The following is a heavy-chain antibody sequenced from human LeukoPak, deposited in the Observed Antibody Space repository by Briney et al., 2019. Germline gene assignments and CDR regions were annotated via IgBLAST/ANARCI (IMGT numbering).Heavy chain of an antibody. J-gene: IGHJ3*02. Sequence: GAAVNVRCTASGHTFTSYYFHWVRQPPGQGLEWMGIIDPRGCGASSAKNFQGRVTMTRYTSTSTVYMELSSLRSDDTAVFYCARDSFDIWGQGTMVTVSS. CDR1: GHTFTSYY. CDR2: IDPRGCGA. V-gene: IGHV1-46*01. CDR3: ARDSFDI.